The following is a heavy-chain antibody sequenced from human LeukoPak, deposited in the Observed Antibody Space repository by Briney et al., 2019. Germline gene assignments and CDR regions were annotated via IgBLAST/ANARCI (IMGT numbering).Heavy chain of an antibody. CDR2: ISSSSSNI. D-gene: IGHD5-12*01. CDR1: GFTFSSYS. CDR3: ARQDIVATACFDP. V-gene: IGHV3-48*02. Sequence: PGGSLRLSCAASGFTFSSYSMNWVRKAPGKGLEWVSYISSSSSNIYYADSVKGRFTISKDNAKNSLYLQMNSLRDEDTAVYYGARQDIVATACFDPWGQGTLVTVSS. J-gene: IGHJ5*02.